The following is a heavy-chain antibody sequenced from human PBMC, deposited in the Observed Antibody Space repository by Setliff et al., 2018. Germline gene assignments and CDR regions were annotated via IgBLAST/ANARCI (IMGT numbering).Heavy chain of an antibody. V-gene: IGHV1-18*01. J-gene: IGHJ4*02. D-gene: IGHD2-21*01. CDR3: ATEKFPGDWGDY. CDR1: GYTFTSYG. Sequence: ASVKVSCKASGYTFTSYGISWVRPAPGQGLEWMGWISAYNGNTNYAQKLQGRVTMTTDTSTMTAYMEVTSLRSDDTAVYYCATEKFPGDWGDYWGQGTLVTVSS. CDR2: ISAYNGNT.